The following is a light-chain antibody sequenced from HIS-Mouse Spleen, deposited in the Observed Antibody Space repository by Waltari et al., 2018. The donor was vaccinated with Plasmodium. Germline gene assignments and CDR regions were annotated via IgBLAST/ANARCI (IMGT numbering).Light chain of an antibody. CDR3: YSTDSSGNHRV. CDR1: ALRKKY. V-gene: IGLV3-10*01. Sequence: SYDLSQPPPAPLSPGQPARIPCSGDALRKKYAYWYKKKSGQDPVLVLYEDNKRPSGLPERFSGSSSGTMATLTISGAQVEDEADYYCYSTDSSGNHRVFGGGTKLTVL. CDR2: EDN. J-gene: IGLJ3*02.